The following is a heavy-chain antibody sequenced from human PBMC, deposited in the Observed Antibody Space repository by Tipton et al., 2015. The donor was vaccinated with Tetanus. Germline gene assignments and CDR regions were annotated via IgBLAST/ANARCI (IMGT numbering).Heavy chain of an antibody. CDR3: ARVRRGATTDLDY. CDR2: IYTSGGT. D-gene: IGHD5-12*01. J-gene: IGHJ4*02. Sequence: TLSLTCTVSGGSISSNYWSWIRQPAGKGMEWIGRIYTSGGTNYNPTLKSRETMSLDTSKNQFSLKLSSVTAADTAVYYCARVRRGATTDLDYWGQGTLVTVSS. V-gene: IGHV4-4*07. CDR1: GGSISSNY.